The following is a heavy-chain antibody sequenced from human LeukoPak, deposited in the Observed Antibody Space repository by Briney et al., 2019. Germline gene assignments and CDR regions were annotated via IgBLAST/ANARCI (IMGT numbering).Heavy chain of an antibody. CDR1: GFTFSDYY. J-gene: IGHJ3*02. V-gene: IGHV3-11*01. CDR3: ARSSWESTEYAFDI. CDR2: ISSSGSTI. D-gene: IGHD1-14*01. Sequence: GGSLRLSCAASGFTFSDYYMSWIRQAPGKGLEWVSYISSSGSTIYYADSVKGRFIISRDNSKNSLYLQMNSLRAEDTAVYYCARSSWESTEYAFDIWGQGTMDTVSS.